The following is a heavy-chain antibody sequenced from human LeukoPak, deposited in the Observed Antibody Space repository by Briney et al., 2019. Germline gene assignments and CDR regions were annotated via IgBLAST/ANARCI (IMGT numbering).Heavy chain of an antibody. CDR3: ARHASNSRVAFDI. Sequence: GESLKISCEVYGYSFTTYWLGWVRQMPGKGLEWMGTFNPADSDTRYSPSFQGQVTISVDKTINTAYLQWSSLKASDTAKYYCARHASNSRVAFDIWGQGTMVTVSS. D-gene: IGHD4/OR15-4a*01. V-gene: IGHV5-51*01. J-gene: IGHJ3*02. CDR2: FNPADSDT. CDR1: GYSFTTYW.